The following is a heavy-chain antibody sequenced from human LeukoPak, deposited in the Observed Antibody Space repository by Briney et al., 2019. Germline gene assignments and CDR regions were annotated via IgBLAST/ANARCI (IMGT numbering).Heavy chain of an antibody. J-gene: IGHJ3*02. Sequence: GASVKVSCKASGYTFTGYYMHWVRQAPGQGLEWMGWINPNSGGTNYAQKFQGRVTMTRDMSTSTVYMELSSLRSEDTAVYYCARDRGVMDTAMAIDDAFDIWGQGTMVTVSS. D-gene: IGHD5-18*01. CDR1: GYTFTGYY. V-gene: IGHV1-2*02. CDR2: INPNSGGT. CDR3: ARDRGVMDTAMAIDDAFDI.